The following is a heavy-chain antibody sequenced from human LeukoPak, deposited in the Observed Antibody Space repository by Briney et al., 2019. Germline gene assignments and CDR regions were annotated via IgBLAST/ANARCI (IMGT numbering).Heavy chain of an antibody. D-gene: IGHD2-21*02. CDR1: GGSISSSY. Sequence: SETLSLTCTVSGGSISSSYWGWIRQSPGKGLEWIGSIYHGGSTYYNPSLRSRVIVSVDTSKNHFSLKMSSVTAADTAVYYCARDLASCAGDCYSDGFDYWGQGTLVTVSS. CDR3: ARDLASCAGDCYSDGFDY. CDR2: IYHGGST. J-gene: IGHJ4*02. V-gene: IGHV4-38-2*02.